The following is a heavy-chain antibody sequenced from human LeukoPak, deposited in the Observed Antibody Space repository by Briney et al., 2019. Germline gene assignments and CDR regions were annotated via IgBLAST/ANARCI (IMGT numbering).Heavy chain of an antibody. D-gene: IGHD2-2*01. J-gene: IGHJ4*02. V-gene: IGHV3-21*01. CDR1: GFTFSSYS. CDR2: ISSSSSYI. CDR3: ARWRGYQSEFDS. Sequence: GGSLRLSCAASGFTFSSYSMNWVRQAPGKGLEWVSSISSSSSYIYYADSVKGRFTISRDNAENSLYLQMNSLRVDDTAVYYCARWRGYQSEFDSWGQGTLVTVSS.